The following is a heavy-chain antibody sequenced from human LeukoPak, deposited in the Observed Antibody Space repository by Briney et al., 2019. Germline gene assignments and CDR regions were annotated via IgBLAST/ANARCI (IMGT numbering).Heavy chain of an antibody. CDR1: GYSISSGYY. CDR2: IYHTGST. D-gene: IGHD4-17*01. Sequence: SQTLSLTCALSGYSISSGYYWAWIRQPPGKGLEWIGSIYHTGSTYYNPSLKSRVTISVDTSKNQFSLKLSSVTAADTAVFYCARVRGMEVTTNWYFDLWGRGTLVTVSS. CDR3: ARVRGMEVTTNWYFDL. J-gene: IGHJ2*01. V-gene: IGHV4-38-2*01.